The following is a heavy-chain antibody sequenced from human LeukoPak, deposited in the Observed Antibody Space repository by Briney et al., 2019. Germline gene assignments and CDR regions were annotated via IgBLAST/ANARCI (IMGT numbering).Heavy chain of an antibody. CDR1: GFIFSDYY. J-gene: IGHJ4*02. D-gene: IGHD3-3*01. V-gene: IGHV3-11*01. Sequence: GGSLRLSCAASGFIFSDYYMSWIRQPPGKGLEWISYISNTGSAIYYADSVKGRLTVSRDNAKNSLYLQLNSLRAEDTAVYYCARLREIPVFGVVTKSTSYFDYWGQGTLVTVSS. CDR3: ARLREIPVFGVVTKSTSYFDY. CDR2: ISNTGSAI.